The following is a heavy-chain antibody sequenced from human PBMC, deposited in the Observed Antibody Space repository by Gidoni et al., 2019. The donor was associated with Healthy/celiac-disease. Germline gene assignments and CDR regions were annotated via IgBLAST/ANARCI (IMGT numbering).Heavy chain of an antibody. CDR1: GGSISSYY. J-gene: IGHJ5*02. CDR3: ARHKGDPFDP. D-gene: IGHD3-16*01. CDR2: IYYSGST. Sequence: QVQLQESGPGLGKPSETLSLTCTVSGGSISSYYWNWIRQPPWKGLEWIGYIYYSGSTNYNPSLKSRVTISVDTSKTQFSLKLSSVTAADTAVYYCARHKGDPFDPWGQGTLVTVSS. V-gene: IGHV4-59*08.